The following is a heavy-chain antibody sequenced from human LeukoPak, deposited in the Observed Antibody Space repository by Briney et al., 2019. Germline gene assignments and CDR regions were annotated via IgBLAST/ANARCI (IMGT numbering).Heavy chain of an antibody. CDR3: ARGRDYYDSTGFDC. D-gene: IGHD3-22*01. V-gene: IGHV3-21*01. CDR2: ISSSSSYI. CDR1: GFTFSSYS. J-gene: IGHJ4*02. Sequence: GGSLRLXCAASGFTFSSYSMNWVRQAPGKGLEWVSSISSSSSYIYYADSVKGRFTISRDNAKNSLYLQMNSLRAEDTAVYYCARGRDYYDSTGFDCWGQGTLVTVSS.